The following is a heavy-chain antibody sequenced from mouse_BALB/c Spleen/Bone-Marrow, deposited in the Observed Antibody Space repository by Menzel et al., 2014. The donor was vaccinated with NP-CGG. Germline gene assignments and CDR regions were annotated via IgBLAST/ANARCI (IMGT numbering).Heavy chain of an antibody. CDR3: TRSNYGYWYFDV. CDR2: INPSNGGT. J-gene: IGHJ1*01. V-gene: IGHV1S81*02. D-gene: IGHD1-1*01. Sequence: QVQLKQSGAELVKPGASVKLSCKASGYSFTRYYMYWVKQRPGQGLEWIGEINPSNGGTNFNEKFKSKATLTVDKSSSTAYMQFSSLTSEDSAVYYCTRSNYGYWYFDVWGAGTTVTVSS. CDR1: GYSFTRYY.